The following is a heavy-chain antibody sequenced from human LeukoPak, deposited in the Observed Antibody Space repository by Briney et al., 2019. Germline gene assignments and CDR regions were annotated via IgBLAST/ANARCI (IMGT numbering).Heavy chain of an antibody. CDR3: ARDAPGQSYFDY. CDR1: GDSVSADRAV. V-gene: IGHV6-1*01. CDR2: TYYRSKWYT. D-gene: IGHD2-2*01. J-gene: IGHJ4*02. Sequence: SQTLSLTCVISGDSVSADRAVWNWIRQSPSRGLEWLGRTYYRSKWYTDYAVSVKGRITVNPDTSKNQFSLQLNSVTPEDTAVYYCARDAPGQSYFDYWGQGTLVTVSP.